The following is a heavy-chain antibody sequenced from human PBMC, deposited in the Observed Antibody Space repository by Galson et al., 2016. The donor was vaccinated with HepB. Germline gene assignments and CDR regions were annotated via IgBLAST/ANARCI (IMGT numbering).Heavy chain of an antibody. V-gene: IGHV5-51*01. J-gene: IGHJ6*02. CDR3: ARRGAYREYCSTTSCYMDYYYGMDV. CDR2: IYPADSDT. Sequence: QSGAEVKKPGESLKISCKGSGNRFSNYWIAWVRQMPGKGLEWMGIIYPADSDTRYSPSFQGQVTISADKSTSTAYLQWSSLQASDTAMYYCARRGAYREYCSTTSCYMDYYYGMDVWGQGTTVTVSS. CDR1: GNRFSNYW. D-gene: IGHD2-2*02.